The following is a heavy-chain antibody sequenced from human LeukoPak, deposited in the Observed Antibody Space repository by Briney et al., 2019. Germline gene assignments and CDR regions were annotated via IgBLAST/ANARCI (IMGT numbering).Heavy chain of an antibody. CDR2: IYPGDSDT. CDR1: GYSFTSYW. J-gene: IGHJ4*02. Sequence: GESLKISCKGSGYSFTSYWIGWVRQMPGKGLEWMGIIYPGDSDTRYSPSFQGQVTISADKSISTAYLRWSSLKASDTAMYYCARLVVVPAAMYEDWGQGTLVTVSS. D-gene: IGHD2-2*01. V-gene: IGHV5-51*01. CDR3: ARLVVVPAAMYED.